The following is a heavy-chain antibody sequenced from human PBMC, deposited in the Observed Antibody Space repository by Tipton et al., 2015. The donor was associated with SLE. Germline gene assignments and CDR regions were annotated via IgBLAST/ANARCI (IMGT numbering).Heavy chain of an antibody. Sequence: TLSLTCAVSGGSISSGGYSWSWIRQPPGKGLEWIGYIYHSGSTYYNPSLKSRVTISVDRSKNQFSLKLSSVTAADTAVYYCARGGSSWPDAFDIWGQGTMVTVSS. CDR3: ARGGSSWPDAFDI. V-gene: IGHV4-30-2*01. CDR2: IYHSGST. CDR1: GGSISSGGYS. D-gene: IGHD6-13*01. J-gene: IGHJ3*02.